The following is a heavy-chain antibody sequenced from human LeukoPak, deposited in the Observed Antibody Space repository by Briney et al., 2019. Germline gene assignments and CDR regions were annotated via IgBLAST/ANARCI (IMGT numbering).Heavy chain of an antibody. CDR1: GGSISSGSYY. J-gene: IGHJ4*02. Sequence: SQTLSLTCTVSGGSISSGSYYWSWIRQPAGKGLEWIGRIYTSGSTNYNPSLKSRVTISVDTSKNQFSLKLSSVTAADTAVYYCARAKTTIFGVVIMDYWGQGTLVTVSS. V-gene: IGHV4-61*02. CDR3: ARAKTTIFGVVIMDY. CDR2: IYTSGST. D-gene: IGHD3-3*01.